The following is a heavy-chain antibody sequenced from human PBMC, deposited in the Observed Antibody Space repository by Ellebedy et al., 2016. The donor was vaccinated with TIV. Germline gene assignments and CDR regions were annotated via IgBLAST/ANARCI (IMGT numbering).Heavy chain of an antibody. D-gene: IGHD5-24*01. J-gene: IGHJ3*02. Sequence: AASVKVSCKASGYTFTGYFMHWVRQAPGQGLEWMGWINPNSGDTNYAQKFQGWVTMTRDTSISTAYMELSRLRSDDTADYYCARQEMATIGDSFDIWGQGTMVTVSS. CDR3: ARQEMATIGDSFDI. V-gene: IGHV1-2*04. CDR2: INPNSGDT. CDR1: GYTFTGYF.